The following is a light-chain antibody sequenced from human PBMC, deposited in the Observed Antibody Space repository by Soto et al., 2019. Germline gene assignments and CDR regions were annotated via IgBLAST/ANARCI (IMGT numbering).Light chain of an antibody. J-gene: IGKJ1*01. CDR2: AAS. CDR1: QSISSY. V-gene: IGKV1-39*01. CDR3: QQSYRTPGWT. Sequence: DIQMTQSPSSLSASVGDRVTITCRASQSISSYLNWYQHKPGKAXKLLIYAASSLQSGVPSRFSGSVSGTDFTLTISSLQPEDFATYDGQQSYRTPGWTFGQGTKVDIK.